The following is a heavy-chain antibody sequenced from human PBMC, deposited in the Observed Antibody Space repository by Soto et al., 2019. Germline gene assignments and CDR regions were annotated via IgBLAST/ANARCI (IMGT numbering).Heavy chain of an antibody. D-gene: IGHD3-3*01. CDR3: ATGNIDSWSGYKYFYYGMDV. J-gene: IGHJ6*02. Sequence: XETLSLTCTVSGCSVRSSNYYWAWIRQPPGKGLEWIGSIRYGGNTYSNPSLKSRLTISVDTSNNHISLRLSSVTAADTAIYYCATGNIDSWSGYKYFYYGMDVWGQGTTVTVSS. CDR2: IRYGGNT. V-gene: IGHV4-39*02. CDR1: GCSVRSSNYY.